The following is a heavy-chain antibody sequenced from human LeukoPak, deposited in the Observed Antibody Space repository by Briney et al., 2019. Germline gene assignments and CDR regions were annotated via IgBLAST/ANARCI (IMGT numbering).Heavy chain of an antibody. CDR3: ARVRGYYASGSYTY. D-gene: IGHD3-10*01. Sequence: NPSETLSLTCAVYGGSFSGYYWSWIRQPPGKGLEWIGEINHSGSTNYNPSLKSRVTISVDTSRNQFSLKLSSVTAADTAVYYCARVRGYYASGSYTYWGQGTLVTVSS. CDR1: GGSFSGYY. V-gene: IGHV4-34*01. J-gene: IGHJ4*02. CDR2: INHSGST.